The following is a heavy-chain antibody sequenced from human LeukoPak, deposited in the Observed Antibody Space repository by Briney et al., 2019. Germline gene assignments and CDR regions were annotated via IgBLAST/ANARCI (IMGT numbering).Heavy chain of an antibody. V-gene: IGHV4-34*01. CDR3: ARGGDIVVVVAATHNDAFDI. CDR2: INHSGST. CDR1: GGSFSGYY. D-gene: IGHD2-15*01. Sequence: SETLSLTCAVYGGSFSGYYWSWIRQPPGKGLEWIGEINHSGSTNYNPSLKSRVTISVDTSKNQFSLKLSSVTAADTAVYYCARGGDIVVVVAATHNDAFDIWGQGTMVTVSS. J-gene: IGHJ3*02.